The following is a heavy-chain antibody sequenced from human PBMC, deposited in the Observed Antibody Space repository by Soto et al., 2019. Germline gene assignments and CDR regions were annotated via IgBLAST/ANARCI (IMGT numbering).Heavy chain of an antibody. J-gene: IGHJ1*01. V-gene: IGHV3-53*01. CDR1: GFTVSSNY. Sequence: PGGSLRLSCAASGFTVSSNYMSWVRQAPGKGLEWVPVIYSGGSTYYADSVKGRFTISRDNSKNTLYLQMNSLRAEDTAVYYCAREPSSGSYFFQHWGQGTLVTVSS. CDR3: AREPSSGSYFFQH. CDR2: IYSGGST. D-gene: IGHD1-26*01.